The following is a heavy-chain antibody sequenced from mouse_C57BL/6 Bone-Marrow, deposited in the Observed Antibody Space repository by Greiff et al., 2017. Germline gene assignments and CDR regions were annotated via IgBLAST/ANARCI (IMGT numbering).Heavy chain of an antibody. CDR3: ARGDGNYLYFDD. Sequence: EVQRVESEGGLVQPGSSMKLSCTASGFTFSDYYMAWVRQVPEKGLEWVANINYDGSSTYYMDSLKSRFIISRDNAKNILYLQMSSLKSEDTATYYCARGDGNYLYFDDWGQGTTLTVSS. CDR1: GFTFSDYY. CDR2: INYDGSST. V-gene: IGHV5-16*01. D-gene: IGHD2-1*01. J-gene: IGHJ2*01.